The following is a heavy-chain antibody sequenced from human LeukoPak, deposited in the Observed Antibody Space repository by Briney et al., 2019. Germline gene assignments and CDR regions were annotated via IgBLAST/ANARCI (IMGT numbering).Heavy chain of an antibody. CDR1: GGSFSEDF. CDR2: IYTTGIT. D-gene: IGHD1-7*01. V-gene: IGHV4-4*07. Sequence: SETLSLTCAVYGGSFSEDFWNWIRQPAGKGLEWIGRIYTTGITNYNPSLKSRVTMSVDTSKNDFSLKLSSVTAADTAVYYCARDRDWNYWFDAWGQGTLVTVST. J-gene: IGHJ5*02. CDR3: ARDRDWNYWFDA.